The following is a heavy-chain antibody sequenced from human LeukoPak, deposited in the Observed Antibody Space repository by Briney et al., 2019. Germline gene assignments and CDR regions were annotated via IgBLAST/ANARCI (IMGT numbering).Heavy chain of an antibody. CDR3: ARAPRRPTIAVAAFDY. J-gene: IGHJ4*02. D-gene: IGHD6-19*01. Sequence: TSSETLSLTCAVDGGSFSGYYWSWIRQPPGRGLEWIGEINHSGSTNYNPSLKSRVTISVDTSKNQFSLKLSSVTAADTAVYYCARAPRRPTIAVAAFDYWGQGTLVTVSS. CDR1: GGSFSGYY. V-gene: IGHV4-34*01. CDR2: INHSGST.